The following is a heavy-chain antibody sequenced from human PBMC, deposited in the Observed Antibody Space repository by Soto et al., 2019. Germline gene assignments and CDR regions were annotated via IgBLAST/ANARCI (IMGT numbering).Heavy chain of an antibody. V-gene: IGHV4-59*13. CDR1: GDSISPFY. J-gene: IGHJ6*02. CDR2: IYYSGNT. CDR3: ARGVYDYWSGYYAGSGLDV. D-gene: IGHD3-3*01. Sequence: QVPLQESGPGLVKPSETLSLTCTVSGDSISPFYWNWIRQSPGKGLEWIGYIYYSGNTNYNPSLKSRVAISVDTSKNQFYLKLISVTAADTAVYYCARGVYDYWSGYYAGSGLDVWGQGTTVTVSS.